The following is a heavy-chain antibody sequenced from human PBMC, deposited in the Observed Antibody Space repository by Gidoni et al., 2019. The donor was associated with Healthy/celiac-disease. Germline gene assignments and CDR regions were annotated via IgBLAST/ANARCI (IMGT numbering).Heavy chain of an antibody. J-gene: IGHJ6*02. D-gene: IGHD3-10*01. CDR2: IYTSGST. CDR1: GGSIRSYY. CDR3: ARDGGEGRFYYYGMDV. V-gene: IGHV4-4*07. Sequence: QVQLQESGPGLVKPSETLSLTCTVSGGSIRSYYWSWIRQPAGKGLEWIGRIYTSGSTNYNPSLKSRVTMSVDTSKNQFSLKLSSVTAADTAVYYCARDGGEGRFYYYGMDVWGQGTTVTVSS.